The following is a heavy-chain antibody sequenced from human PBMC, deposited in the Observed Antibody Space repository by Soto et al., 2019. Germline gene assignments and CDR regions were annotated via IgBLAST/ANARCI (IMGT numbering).Heavy chain of an antibody. D-gene: IGHD6-19*01. CDR1: GGSFSGYY. CDR2: INHSGST. Sequence: SETLSLTCAVYGGSFSGYYWSWIRQPPGKGLEWIGEINHSGSTNYNPSLKSRVTISVDTSKNQFSLKLSSVTAADTAVYYCARSSGWYDYDYWGQGTLVTVSS. J-gene: IGHJ4*02. CDR3: ARSSGWYDYDY. V-gene: IGHV4-34*01.